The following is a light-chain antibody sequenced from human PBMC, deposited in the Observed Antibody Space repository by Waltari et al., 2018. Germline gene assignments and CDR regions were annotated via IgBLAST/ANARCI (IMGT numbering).Light chain of an antibody. V-gene: IGKV2D-29*01. J-gene: IGKJ1*01. Sequence: DILMTQTPLSLSVTPGQPASISCKSSQSLLFFNGKTYLYWILQKPGQPPQLLVYDASNRLSGVPDRFSGSGSGTEFTLKISRVEAEDVGVYYRMQSVQHPGTFGQGTKVEIK. CDR2: DAS. CDR3: MQSVQHPGT. CDR1: QSLLFFNGKTY.